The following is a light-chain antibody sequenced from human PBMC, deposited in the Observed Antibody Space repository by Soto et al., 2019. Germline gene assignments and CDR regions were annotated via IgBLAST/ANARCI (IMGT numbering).Light chain of an antibody. V-gene: IGKV1-27*01. CDR2: AAS. Sequence: DRVTITCRASQDINSFLAWYQQKPGKVPKLLIYAASTLQSGVPSRFSGSGSGTDFTLTISSLQPEDVATYYCQKCGVAPFTFGGGTKVDI. CDR3: QKCGVAPFT. CDR1: QDINSF. J-gene: IGKJ4*01.